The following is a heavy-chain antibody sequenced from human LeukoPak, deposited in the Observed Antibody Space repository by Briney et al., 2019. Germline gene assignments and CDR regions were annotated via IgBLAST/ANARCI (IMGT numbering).Heavy chain of an antibody. Sequence: PSETLSLTCTVAGGSISSSSYYWGWIRQPPGKGGEGIVSIYYSGSTYNNPCRKTRITIPEKTTKNPCSLKLSFLTAADTAVYYCARRVVYYYDSSGYYPTSPFDYWGQGTLVTVSS. D-gene: IGHD3-22*01. J-gene: IGHJ4*02. CDR2: IYYSGST. V-gene: IGHV4-39*01. CDR3: ARRVVYYYDSSGYYPTSPFDY. CDR1: GGSISSSSYY.